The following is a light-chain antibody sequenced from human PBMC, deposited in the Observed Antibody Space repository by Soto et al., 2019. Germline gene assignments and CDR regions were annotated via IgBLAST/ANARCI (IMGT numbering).Light chain of an antibody. CDR3: QHYNSYSEA. CDR1: QSISSY. V-gene: IGKV1-5*03. CDR2: KAS. J-gene: IGKJ1*01. Sequence: IQMTLSTSSLSASVGDRVTITCRASQSISSYLNWYQQKPGKAPKLLIYKASTLKSGVPSRFSGSGSGTEFNLTISSLQTDDFATYYCQHYNSYSEAFGQGTKVDIK.